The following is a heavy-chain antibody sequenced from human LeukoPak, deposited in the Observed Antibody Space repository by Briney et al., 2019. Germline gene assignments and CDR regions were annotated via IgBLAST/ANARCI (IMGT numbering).Heavy chain of an antibody. V-gene: IGHV3-33*01. CDR1: GFTFSTYS. CDR2: IWYDGSNK. CDR3: ARDPPIFGVGTNYYYGMDV. Sequence: QAGRSLRLSCAASGFTFSTYSMHWVCQDPGKGLEWLALIWYDGSNKYYADSVKGRFTISRDNSKNTLYLQMNSLRAEDTAVYYCARDPPIFGVGTNYYYGMDVWGQGTTVTVSS. J-gene: IGHJ6*02. D-gene: IGHD3-3*01.